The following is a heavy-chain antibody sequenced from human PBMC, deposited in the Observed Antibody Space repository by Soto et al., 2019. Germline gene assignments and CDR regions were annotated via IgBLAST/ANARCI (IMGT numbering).Heavy chain of an antibody. J-gene: IGHJ5*02. V-gene: IGHV1-24*01. Sequence: GASVKVSCKVSGYTLTELSMHWVRQAPGKGLEWMGGFDPEDGETIYAQKFQGRVTMTEDTSTDTAYMELSSLRSEDTAVYYCATAEISRITKGPWFDPWGQGTLVTVSS. CDR2: FDPEDGET. D-gene: IGHD3-10*01. CDR3: ATAEISRITKGPWFDP. CDR1: GYTLTELS.